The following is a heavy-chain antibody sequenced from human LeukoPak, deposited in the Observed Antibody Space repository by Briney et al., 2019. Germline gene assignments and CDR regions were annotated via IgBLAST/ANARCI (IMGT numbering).Heavy chain of an antibody. Sequence: ASMKVSCKASGYTFTGYYMHWMRQAPGQGLEWMGWINPSSGGTNYAQKFQGRVTMTRGTSISTAYMEMSRLRSDDTAVYYCARAVATIDYWGQGTLVTVSS. CDR3: ARAVATIDY. CDR1: GYTFTGYY. CDR2: INPSSGGT. J-gene: IGHJ4*02. V-gene: IGHV1-2*02. D-gene: IGHD5-24*01.